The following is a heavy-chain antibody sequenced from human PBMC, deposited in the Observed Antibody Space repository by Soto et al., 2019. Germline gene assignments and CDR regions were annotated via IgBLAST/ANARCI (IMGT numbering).Heavy chain of an antibody. D-gene: IGHD1-20*01. CDR3: ARDYNWTLAY. V-gene: IGHV3-7*01. J-gene: IGHJ4*02. CDR1: GFTFSSSW. Sequence: GGSLRLSCAASGFTFSSSWMTWVRQAPGKGLEWVANIKPDGGEKYYVDSVRGRFTMSRDNTKNSLYLQMNSLRAEDTAVYYCARDYNWTLAYWGQGTLVTVSS. CDR2: IKPDGGEK.